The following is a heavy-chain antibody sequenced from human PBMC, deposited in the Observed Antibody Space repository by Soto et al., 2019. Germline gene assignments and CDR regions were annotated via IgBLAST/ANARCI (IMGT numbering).Heavy chain of an antibody. CDR1: GFTFSSYG. D-gene: IGHD6-13*01. V-gene: IGHV3-33*01. CDR3: ARDSVAAGTDYFVY. J-gene: IGHJ4*02. CDR2: IWYDGSNK. Sequence: QVQLVESGGGVVQPGRSLRLSCAAPGFTFSSYGMHWVRQAPGKGLEWVAVIWYDGSNKYYADSVKGRFTISRDNSKNTLYLQMNSLRAEDTAVYYCARDSVAAGTDYFVYWGQGTLVTISS.